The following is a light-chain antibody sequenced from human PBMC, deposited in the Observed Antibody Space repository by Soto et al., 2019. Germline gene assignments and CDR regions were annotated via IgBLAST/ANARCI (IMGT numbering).Light chain of an antibody. CDR3: QQYNRPWT. Sequence: DIQMTQSPSTLSASVGDSVTISCRASQNINTWLAWYQQKPGKAPKLLIYKASNLEGGVPSRFSGSGSGTEFTLTISSLQPDDFATYYCQQYNRPWTFGQGTKVDIK. V-gene: IGKV1-5*03. CDR1: QNINTW. J-gene: IGKJ1*01. CDR2: KAS.